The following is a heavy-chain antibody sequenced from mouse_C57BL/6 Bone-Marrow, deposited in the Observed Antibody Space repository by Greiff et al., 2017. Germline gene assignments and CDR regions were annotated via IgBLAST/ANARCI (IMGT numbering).Heavy chain of an antibody. CDR3: ARGYYGSSYPFDY. Sequence: VQLQQPGAELVKPGASVKMSCKASGYTFTSYWITWVKQRPGQGLEWIGDIYPGSGSTNYNEKLKSKATLTVDTSSSTAYMQLSSLTSEDSAVYYCARGYYGSSYPFDYWGQGTTLTVSS. CDR2: IYPGSGST. D-gene: IGHD1-1*01. J-gene: IGHJ2*01. CDR1: GYTFTSYW. V-gene: IGHV1-55*01.